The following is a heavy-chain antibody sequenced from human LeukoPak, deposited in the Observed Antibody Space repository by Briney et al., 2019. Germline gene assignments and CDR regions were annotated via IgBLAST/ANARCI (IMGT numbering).Heavy chain of an antibody. J-gene: IGHJ3*02. CDR3: VKGVVVAVLDAFDI. D-gene: IGHD2-15*01. CDR2: ISSNGGST. CDR1: GFTFSSYA. V-gene: IGHV3-64D*09. Sequence: PGGSLRHSCSASGFTFSSYAMHWVRQAPGKGLEYVSAISSNGGSTYYADSVKGRFTISRDNSKNTLYLQMSSLRAEDTAVYYCVKGVVVAVLDAFDIWGQGTMVTVSS.